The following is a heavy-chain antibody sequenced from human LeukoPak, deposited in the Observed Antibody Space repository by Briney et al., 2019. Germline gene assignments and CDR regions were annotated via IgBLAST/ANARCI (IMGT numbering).Heavy chain of an antibody. CDR3: VKEHVDRAFTRSFEI. V-gene: IGHV3-23*01. J-gene: IGHJ3*02. CDR1: GFAFITNP. D-gene: IGHD3-10*01. CDR2: ISPDNT. Sequence: GGSLRLSCAASGFAFITNPMSWVRQAPGKGLEWVSAISPDNTYYADSVKGRLTISRDDSKNTVYLQMNSPRAEDTARYYCVKEHVDRAFTRSFEIWGQGTVVTVSS.